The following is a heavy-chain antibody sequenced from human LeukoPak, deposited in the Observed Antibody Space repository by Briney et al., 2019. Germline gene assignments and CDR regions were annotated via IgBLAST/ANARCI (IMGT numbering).Heavy chain of an antibody. CDR2: IKSKTDGGTT. CDR1: GFTFSNAW. D-gene: IGHD3-10*01. Sequence: PGGSLRLSCAASGFTFSNAWMSWVRQAPGKGLEWVGRIKSKTDGGTTDYAAPVKGRLTISRDDSKNTLYLQMNSLKTEDTAVYYCTTNYYGSGSAFDYWGQGTLVTVSS. CDR3: TTNYYGSGSAFDY. V-gene: IGHV3-15*01. J-gene: IGHJ4*02.